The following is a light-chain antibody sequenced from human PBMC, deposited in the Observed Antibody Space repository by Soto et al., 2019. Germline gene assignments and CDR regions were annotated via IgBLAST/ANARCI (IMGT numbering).Light chain of an antibody. CDR1: QSVTNNF. CDR3: QEYGSSPPLT. Sequence: ELVLTRSPGTLSLSPWGRSIVSGGPLQSVTNNFLAWYQQKPGQAPRLLISRASSRATGIPDRFSGSGSGTDFTLLLSRLEPEDFAVYYCQEYGSSPPLTFGGGTKVDIK. CDR2: RAS. J-gene: IGKJ4*01. V-gene: IGKV3-20*01.